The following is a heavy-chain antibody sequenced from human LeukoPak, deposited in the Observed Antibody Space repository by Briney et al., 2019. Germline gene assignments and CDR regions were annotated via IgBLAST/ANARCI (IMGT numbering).Heavy chain of an antibody. CDR3: ARHPFMNHYYMDV. D-gene: IGHD3-16*01. V-gene: IGHV5-51*01. Sequence: GESLKISCTGSGYSFTNYWIGWVRQMPGKGLEWMGLIHPGDSDPTYSPSFQGQVTISADNSISTAYLQWSSLKASDTAMYYCARHPFMNHYYMDVWGKGTTVTISS. J-gene: IGHJ6*03. CDR2: IHPGDSDP. CDR1: GYSFTNYW.